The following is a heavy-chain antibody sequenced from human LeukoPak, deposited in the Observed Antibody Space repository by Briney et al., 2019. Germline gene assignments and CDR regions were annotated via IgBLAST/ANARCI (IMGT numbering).Heavy chain of an antibody. V-gene: IGHV3-23*01. CDR1: GFTFSSYA. J-gene: IGHJ4*02. CDR3: AKKYYFGSGAYGYFDP. CDR2: ISGTGDDT. Sequence: GGSLRLSCAASGFTFSSYAMTWVRQAPGEGLEWVSAISGTGDDTYYADSVKGRFTISRDNSKNTVNLQMSSLRAEDTAVYYCAKKYYFGSGAYGYFDPWGQGTLVTVSS. D-gene: IGHD3-10*01.